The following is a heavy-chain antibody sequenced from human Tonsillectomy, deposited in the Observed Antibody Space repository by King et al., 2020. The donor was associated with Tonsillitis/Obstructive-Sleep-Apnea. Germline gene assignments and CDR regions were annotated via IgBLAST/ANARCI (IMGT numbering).Heavy chain of an antibody. CDR2: IDNSGST. CDR1: GGSISGYY. CDR3: AREGDDAFDI. V-gene: IGHV4-59*01. J-gene: IGHJ3*02. Sequence: QLQESGPGLVRPSETLPLTCTVSGGSISGYYWSWIRQPPGKGLEWIGYIDNSGSTNYNPPLKSRVTISVDTSKNQFSLKLSSVTAADTAVYYCAREGDDAFDIWGQGTMVTVS. D-gene: IGHD3-16*01.